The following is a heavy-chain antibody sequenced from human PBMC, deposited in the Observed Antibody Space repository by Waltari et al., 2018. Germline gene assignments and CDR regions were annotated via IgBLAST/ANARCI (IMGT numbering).Heavy chain of an antibody. V-gene: IGHV3-23*01. CDR3: ATPFYNWDDPLHS. D-gene: IGHD1-20*01. CDR1: GLTFTTYA. CDR2: ISVGDGT. Sequence: EVQLFASGGDLVQPGGSLRLPCAPSGLTFTTYAINWVRLAPGTGLGWVSAISVGDGTYYADSVKGRFTISRDTSKNTVYLQMNGLRAEDTAVYYCATPFYNWDDPLHSWGQGTLVTVSS. J-gene: IGHJ4*02.